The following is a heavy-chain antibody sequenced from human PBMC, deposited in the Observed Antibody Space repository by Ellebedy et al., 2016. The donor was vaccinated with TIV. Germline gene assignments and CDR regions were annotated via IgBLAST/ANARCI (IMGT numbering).Heavy chain of an antibody. CDR2: ISAYNGNT. J-gene: IGHJ6*02. CDR1: GYTFTSYG. V-gene: IGHV1-18*01. Sequence: ASVKVSXXASGYTFTSYGISWVRQAPGQGLEWMGWISAYNGNTNYAQKLQGRVTMTTDTSTSTAYMELRSLRSDDTAVYYCARDMNVLLWFGELSQLYYYYGMDVWGQGTTVTVSS. D-gene: IGHD3-10*01. CDR3: ARDMNVLLWFGELSQLYYYYGMDV.